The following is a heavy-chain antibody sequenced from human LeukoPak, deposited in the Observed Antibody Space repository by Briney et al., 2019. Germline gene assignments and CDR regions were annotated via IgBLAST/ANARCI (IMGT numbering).Heavy chain of an antibody. CDR2: IYTGGGT. J-gene: IGHJ4*02. Sequence: GESLRLSCAASGFSVSSKYMSWVRQAPGKGLEWVSVIYTGGGTYYADSVRGRFTISRDNSKNTVNLQMNSLRAEDTALYYCAGGQMFTSGGFDDWGQGTLVTVSS. CDR3: AGGQMFTSGGFDD. D-gene: IGHD6-19*01. V-gene: IGHV3-53*01. CDR1: GFSVSSKY.